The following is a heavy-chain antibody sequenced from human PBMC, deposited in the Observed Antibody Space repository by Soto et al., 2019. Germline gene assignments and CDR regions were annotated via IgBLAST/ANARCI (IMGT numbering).Heavy chain of an antibody. Sequence: EVQLLESGGSLVLPGGSLRLSCAASGFSFSPYPMSWVRHAPVKGLEWVSTIGTTGGDTYYPDFVKGRFTISTDDSKNTVYLQMRSLRDDLWSIYYCAMSRAAGGRGYFDLWGRGTVVSVSS. CDR1: GFSFSPYP. CDR2: IGTTGGDT. CDR3: AMSRAAGGRGYFDL. D-gene: IGHD6-25*01. V-gene: IGHV3-23*01. J-gene: IGHJ2*01.